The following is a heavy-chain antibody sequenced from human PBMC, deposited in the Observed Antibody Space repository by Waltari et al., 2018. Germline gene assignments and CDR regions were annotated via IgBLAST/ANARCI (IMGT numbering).Heavy chain of an antibody. CDR2: IIPICGTA. J-gene: IGHJ4*02. D-gene: IGHD4-17*01. Sequence: QVQLVQSGAEVKKPGSSVKVSCKASGGTFSSYAISWVRQAPGQGLEWMGGIIPICGTANYAKKFQGRVTITADESTSTAYMELSSLRSEDTAVYYCARGPTRRVHKENYFDYWGQGTLVTVSS. CDR1: GGTFSSYA. CDR3: ARGPTRRVHKENYFDY. V-gene: IGHV1-69*01.